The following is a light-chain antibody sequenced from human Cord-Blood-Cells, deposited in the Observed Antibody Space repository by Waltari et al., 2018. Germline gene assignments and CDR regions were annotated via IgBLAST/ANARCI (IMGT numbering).Light chain of an antibody. Sequence: IVLPQSPATQSASPGESATLSCRASQSVSSNLAWYQQKPGQAPRLLIYGASTRATGIPARFSGSGSGTEFTLTISSLQSEDFAVYYCQQYNNWPRTFGQGTKVEIK. CDR3: QQYNNWPRT. V-gene: IGKV3-15*01. CDR2: GAS. J-gene: IGKJ1*01. CDR1: QSVSSN.